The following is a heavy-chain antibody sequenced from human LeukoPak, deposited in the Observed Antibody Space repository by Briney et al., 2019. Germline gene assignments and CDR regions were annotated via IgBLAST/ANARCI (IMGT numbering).Heavy chain of an antibody. J-gene: IGHJ6*02. Sequence: SETLSLTCTVSGGSISSYYWSWIRQPAGKGPEWVGRIYTNGSTNYKPSLKKGVTMSLGASKNQFSLKLSSVIAADRAVYYCARVNPGMDVWGQGTTVTVSS. CDR1: GGSISSYY. V-gene: IGHV4-4*07. CDR2: IYTNGST. CDR3: ARVNPGMDV.